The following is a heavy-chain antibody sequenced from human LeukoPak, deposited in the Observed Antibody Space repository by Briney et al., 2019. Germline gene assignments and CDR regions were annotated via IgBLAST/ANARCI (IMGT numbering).Heavy chain of an antibody. V-gene: IGHV3-66*02. J-gene: IGHJ4*02. CDR1: GFTVSSNY. CDR2: IYSGGST. Sequence: VQPGGSLRLSCAASGFTVSSNYMSWVRQAPGKGLEWVSVIYSGGSTYYADSVKGRFTISRDNSKNTLYLQMNSLRAEDTAVYCCARSPPWYYGSGSYFDYWGQGTLVTVSS. CDR3: ARSPPWYYGSGSYFDY. D-gene: IGHD3-10*01.